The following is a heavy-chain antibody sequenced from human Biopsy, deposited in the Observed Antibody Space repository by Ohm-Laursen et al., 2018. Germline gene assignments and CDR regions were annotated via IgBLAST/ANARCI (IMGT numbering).Heavy chain of an antibody. CDR2: IYYSWTT. Sequence: GTLSLTCTVSGGSVRSPDHRWNWVRRAPGKGLELIVNIYYSWTTLYNPSLSGRVTMDLDRSTNQFSLKLKSVTSADTAVYFCARAYFYGMGTSNYFLDSWGQGALVTVSS. D-gene: IGHD3-10*01. V-gene: IGHV4-61*08. CDR1: GGSVRSPDHR. J-gene: IGHJ4*02. CDR3: ARAYFYGMGTSNYFLDS.